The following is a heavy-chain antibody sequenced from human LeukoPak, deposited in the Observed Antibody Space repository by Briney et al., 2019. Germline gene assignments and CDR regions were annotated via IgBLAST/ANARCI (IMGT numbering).Heavy chain of an antibody. Sequence: PGGSLRLSCAASGFTFSSHDMNWVRRAPAKGLEWVSYFRVGSTTIYYADSVKGRFTISRDNAGSSLYLQMNSLRDEDTAVYYCARTRTLPIAGGFDTWGQGSLVTVSS. CDR1: GFTFSSHD. V-gene: IGHV3-48*02. D-gene: IGHD3-16*01. CDR2: FRVGSTTI. CDR3: ARTRTLPIAGGFDT. J-gene: IGHJ5*02.